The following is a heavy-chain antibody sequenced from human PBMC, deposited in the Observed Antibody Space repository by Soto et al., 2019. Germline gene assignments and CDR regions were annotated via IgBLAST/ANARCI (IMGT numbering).Heavy chain of an antibody. D-gene: IGHD5-12*01. V-gene: IGHV1-69*12. CDR1: GGTFSSYA. Sequence: QVQLVQSGAEVKKPGSSVKVSCKASGGTFSSYAISWVRQAPARGLEWMGGIIPIFGTANYAQKFQGRVTITADESTSTAYMELSSLRSEVTAVYYCARPREVYSGYDYSLYYGMDVWGPGTTVTVSS. CDR3: ARPREVYSGYDYSLYYGMDV. CDR2: IIPIFGTA. J-gene: IGHJ6*02.